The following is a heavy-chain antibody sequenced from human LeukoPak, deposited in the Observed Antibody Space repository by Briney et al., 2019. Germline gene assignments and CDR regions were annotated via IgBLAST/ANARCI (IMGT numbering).Heavy chain of an antibody. V-gene: IGHV3-33*01. CDR3: VRDLDRYDFWSGYWPDAFDT. CDR1: GFTFSSYG. Sequence: GGSLRLSCAASGFTFSSYGMHWVRQAPGKGLEWVAAIWYDGSNEYYANSVRGRFIISRDNSKNTLFLQMNSLRVEDSAVYYCVRDLDRYDFWSGYWPDAFDTWGQGTMVTVSS. J-gene: IGHJ3*02. D-gene: IGHD3-3*01. CDR2: IWYDGSNE.